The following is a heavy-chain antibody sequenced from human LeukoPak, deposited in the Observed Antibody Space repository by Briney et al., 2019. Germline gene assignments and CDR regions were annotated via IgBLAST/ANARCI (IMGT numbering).Heavy chain of an antibody. D-gene: IGHD6-13*01. CDR3: ARHLTPYSSSWTPHYYYYYGMDV. CDR2: IYYSGST. CDR1: GGSISSYY. V-gene: IGHV4-59*08. J-gene: IGHJ6*02. Sequence: PSETLSLTCTVSGGSISSYYWSWIRQPPGKGLEWIGYIYYSGSTNYNPSLKSRVTISVDTSKNQFSLKLSSVTAADTAVYYCARHLTPYSSSWTPHYYYYYGMDVWGQGTTVTVSS.